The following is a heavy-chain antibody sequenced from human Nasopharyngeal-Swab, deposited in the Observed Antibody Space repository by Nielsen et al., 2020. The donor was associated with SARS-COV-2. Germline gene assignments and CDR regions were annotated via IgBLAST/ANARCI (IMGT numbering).Heavy chain of an antibody. V-gene: IGHV5-51*01. Sequence: GESLKISCKGSGYSFSTYWIGWVRQMPGKGLEWMGIIHPDDSDTKYSPSFQGQVTISADKSINTAYLHWSSLKASDTAMYYCARRGFTGNYLIDYWGQGTLVTVA. CDR1: GYSFSTYW. J-gene: IGHJ4*02. D-gene: IGHD3-16*02. CDR3: ARRGFTGNYLIDY. CDR2: IHPDDSDT.